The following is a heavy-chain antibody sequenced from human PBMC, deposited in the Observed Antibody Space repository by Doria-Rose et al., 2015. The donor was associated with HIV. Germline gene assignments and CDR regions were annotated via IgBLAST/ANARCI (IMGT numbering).Heavy chain of an antibody. CDR2: IISYDER. Sequence: QVTLKESGPVLVKPTETLTLTCTVSGVSLSSPGMGVSWIRQPPGKALEWLANIISYDERSYNTSLKSSLTISRGTSISQVVLTMTDMDPVDTATYYCARIKSSRWYHKYYFDFWGQGTLVIVSA. CDR1: GVSLSSPGMG. CDR3: ARIKSSRWYHKYYFDF. D-gene: IGHD6-13*01. J-gene: IGHJ4*02. V-gene: IGHV2-26*01.